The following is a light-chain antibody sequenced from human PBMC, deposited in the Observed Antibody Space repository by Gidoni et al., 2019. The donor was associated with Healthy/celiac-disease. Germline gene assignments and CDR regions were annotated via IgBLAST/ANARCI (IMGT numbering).Light chain of an antibody. Sequence: QSVLTQPPSVSGAPGQRVTISCTGSRSNIGAGYDVHWYQQRPGTAPKLLIYGNSNRPSGVPDRFSGSKSGTSASRAITGLQAEDEADYYCQSYDSSLSGSEVFGGGTKLTVL. J-gene: IGLJ2*01. CDR3: QSYDSSLSGSEV. CDR2: GNS. V-gene: IGLV1-40*01. CDR1: RSNIGAGYD.